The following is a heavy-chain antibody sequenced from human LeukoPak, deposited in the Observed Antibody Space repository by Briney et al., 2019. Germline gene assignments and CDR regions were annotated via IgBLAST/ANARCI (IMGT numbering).Heavy chain of an antibody. CDR3: ARASDYGDYGPTYAFDI. J-gene: IGHJ3*02. CDR2: ISSNGGST. V-gene: IGHV3-64*01. Sequence: GGSLRLSCAASGFTFSSYAMHWVRQAPGKGLEYVSAISSNGGSTYYANSVKGRFTISRDNSKNTLYLQMGSLRAEDMAVYYCARASDYGDYGPTYAFDIWGQGTMVTVSS. D-gene: IGHD4-17*01. CDR1: GFTFSSYA.